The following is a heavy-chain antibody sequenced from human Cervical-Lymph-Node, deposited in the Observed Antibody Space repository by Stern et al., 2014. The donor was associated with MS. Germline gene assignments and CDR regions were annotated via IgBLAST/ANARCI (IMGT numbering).Heavy chain of an antibody. CDR2: ISYYGSNA. CDR3: AKDRGMIVVVTYSLDS. J-gene: IGHJ4*02. D-gene: IGHD3-22*01. CDR1: GFSFSSYG. Sequence: MQLVESGGIVVQPGRSLRLSCVASGFSFSSYGMHWVRQAPGKGLEWVAVISYYGSNAYYADSVKGRFTISRDNSKNTLYLQLNSLRAEDTAVYFCAKDRGMIVVVTYSLDSWGQGTLVTVSS. V-gene: IGHV3-30*18.